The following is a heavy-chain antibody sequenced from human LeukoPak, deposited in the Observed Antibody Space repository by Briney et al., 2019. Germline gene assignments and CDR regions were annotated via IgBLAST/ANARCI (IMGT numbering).Heavy chain of an antibody. CDR2: ISAYNGNT. J-gene: IGHJ4*02. D-gene: IGHD3-3*01. CDR3: ARTLSDDFWSRYQDY. V-gene: IGHV1-18*01. CDR1: GYTFISYG. Sequence: ASVKVSCKPSGYTFISYGFSWVRQAPGQGLEWMGWISAYNGNTNYAQKFQGRLTLTTDTSTSTAYMELRSLRSDDTAVYYCARTLSDDFWSRYQDYWGQGTLVTVSS.